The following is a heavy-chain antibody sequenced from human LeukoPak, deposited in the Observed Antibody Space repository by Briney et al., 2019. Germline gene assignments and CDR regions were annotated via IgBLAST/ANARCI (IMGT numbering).Heavy chain of an antibody. J-gene: IGHJ4*02. D-gene: IGHD2-2*01. CDR3: ARDRNRSNTYYFDY. Sequence: GGSLRLSCAASGFTFDDYAMHWARHAPGKGLEWVSGISWNSGSIAYADSVKGRFTIPRDNAKNSLYLQMNSLRAEDTALYYCARDRNRSNTYYFDYWGQGTLVTVSS. V-gene: IGHV3-9*01. CDR2: ISWNSGSI. CDR1: GFTFDDYA.